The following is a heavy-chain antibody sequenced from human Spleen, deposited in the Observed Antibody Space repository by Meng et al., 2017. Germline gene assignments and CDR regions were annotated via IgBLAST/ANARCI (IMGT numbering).Heavy chain of an antibody. CDR2: IYPGDSDT. J-gene: IGHJ4*02. V-gene: IGHV5-51*01. CDR3: AGRYYGSGSYYTDTHNFDY. CDR1: GYSLTSYW. Sequence: KVPCMGSGYSLTSYWIGWVRQMPGKGLEWMGIIYPGDSDTRYSPSFQGQVTITVDNAISTDYLQWSSLKASDTAMYYCAGRYYGSGSYYTDTHNFDYWGQGSLVTVSS. D-gene: IGHD3-10*01.